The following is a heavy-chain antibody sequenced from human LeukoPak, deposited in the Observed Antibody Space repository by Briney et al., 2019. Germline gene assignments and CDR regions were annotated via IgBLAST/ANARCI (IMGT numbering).Heavy chain of an antibody. CDR2: IYYRGNT. CDR3: ARASSGYYWDFDY. V-gene: IGHV4-39*01. Sequence: PSETLSLTCTVSGDSISSYNYFWGWIRQPPGKGLEWVGSIYYRGNTYYNPSLKSRVILSADTSKNQFSLKVTSVTAADTAVYYCARASSGYYWDFDYWGQGALVTVSS. D-gene: IGHD3-22*01. J-gene: IGHJ4*02. CDR1: GDSISSYNYF.